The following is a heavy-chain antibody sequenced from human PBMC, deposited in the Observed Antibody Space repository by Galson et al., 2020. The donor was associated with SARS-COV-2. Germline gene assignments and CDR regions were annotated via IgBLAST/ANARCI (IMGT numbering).Heavy chain of an antibody. Sequence: GESLKISCAASGFTFSSYAMSWVRQAPGKGLEWVSAISGSGGSTYYADSVKGRFTISRDNSKNTLYLQMNSLRAEDTAVYYCATRPRNYYGSGSYERGYYYYGMDVWGQGTTVTVSS. V-gene: IGHV3-23*01. J-gene: IGHJ6*02. D-gene: IGHD3-10*01. CDR2: ISGSGGST. CDR1: GFTFSSYA. CDR3: ATRPRNYYGSGSYERGYYYYGMDV.